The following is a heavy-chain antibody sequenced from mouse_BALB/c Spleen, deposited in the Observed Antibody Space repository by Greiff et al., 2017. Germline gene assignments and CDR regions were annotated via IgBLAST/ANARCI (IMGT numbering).Heavy chain of an antibody. CDR3: ARSWDAMDY. CDR1: GYTFTSYY. V-gene: IGHV1S56*01. J-gene: IGHJ4*01. CDR2: IYPGNVNT. Sequence: QVQLQQSGPELVKPGASVRISCKASGYTFTSYYIHWVKQRPGQGLEWIGWIYPGNVNTKYNEKFKGKATLTADKSSSTAYMQLSSLTSEDSAVYFCARSWDAMDYWGQGTSVTVSS.